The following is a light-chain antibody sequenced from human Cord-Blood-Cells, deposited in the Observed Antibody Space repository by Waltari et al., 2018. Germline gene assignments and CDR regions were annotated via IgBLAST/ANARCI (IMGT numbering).Light chain of an antibody. CDR1: QSVSSY. CDR2: DES. Sequence: EIVLTQSPATLSLSPGERATLSCRASQSVSSYLACYHQKPGKAPRLLIYDESNRATGIRARFSGSGSGTDFTLAISSLEPEEFAVYYCQQRSNWITFGQGTRLEIK. J-gene: IGKJ5*01. V-gene: IGKV3-11*01. CDR3: QQRSNWIT.